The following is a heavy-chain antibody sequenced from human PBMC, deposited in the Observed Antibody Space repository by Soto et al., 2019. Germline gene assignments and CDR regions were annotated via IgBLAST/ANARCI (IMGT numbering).Heavy chain of an antibody. CDR1: GFSFSSYT. J-gene: IGHJ4*02. V-gene: IGHV3-30*04. CDR2: ISHDGGDK. Sequence: GGSLRLSCAASGFSFSSYTMHWVRQTPGKGLERVAVISHDGGDKYYADSVKGRFTISRDNSKNTLYLQMNSLRAEDTAVYYCARVPSSSGRAHFDYWGQGTLVTVSS. D-gene: IGHD2-15*01. CDR3: ARVPSSSGRAHFDY.